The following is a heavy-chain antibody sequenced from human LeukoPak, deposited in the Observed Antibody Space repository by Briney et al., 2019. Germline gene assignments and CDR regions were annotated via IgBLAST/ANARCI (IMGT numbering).Heavy chain of an antibody. CDR1: GGSISSNSYY. V-gene: IGHV4-39*07. CDR3: AREGGSIDY. Sequence: PSETLSLTCAVSGGSISSNSYYWGWIRQPPGKGLEWIGSIYYSGSTYYNPSLKSRVTISVDTSKNQFSLKLSSVTAADTAVYYCAREGGSIDYWGQGTLVTVSS. CDR2: IYYSGST. D-gene: IGHD1-26*01. J-gene: IGHJ4*02.